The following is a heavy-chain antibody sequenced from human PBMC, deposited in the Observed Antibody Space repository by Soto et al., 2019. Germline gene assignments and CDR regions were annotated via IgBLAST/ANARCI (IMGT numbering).Heavy chain of an antibody. V-gene: IGHV1-46*03. Sequence: ASVKVSCKASGYTFTSYYIHWVLQAPGQGLEWMGIINPSGGSTSYAQKFQGRVTMTRDTSTSTVYMELGSLRPEDTAVYYCAREVDITMVRGVSGTNWFDPWGQGTLVTVSS. D-gene: IGHD3-10*01. J-gene: IGHJ5*02. CDR3: AREVDITMVRGVSGTNWFDP. CDR1: GYTFTSYY. CDR2: INPSGGST.